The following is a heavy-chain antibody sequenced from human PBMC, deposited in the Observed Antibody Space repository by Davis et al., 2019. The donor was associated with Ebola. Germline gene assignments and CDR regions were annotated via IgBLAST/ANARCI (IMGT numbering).Heavy chain of an antibody. CDR3: AREADTTRLGGMDV. V-gene: IGHV1-2*02. J-gene: IGHJ6*02. Sequence: ASVKVSCKASGYTFTGYYMHWVRQAPGQGLEWMGWINPNSGGTNYAQKFQGRVTMTRDTSISTAYMELSRLRSDDTAVYYCAREADTTRLGGMDVWGQGTAVTVSS. CDR2: INPNSGGT. D-gene: IGHD3-16*01. CDR1: GYTFTGYY.